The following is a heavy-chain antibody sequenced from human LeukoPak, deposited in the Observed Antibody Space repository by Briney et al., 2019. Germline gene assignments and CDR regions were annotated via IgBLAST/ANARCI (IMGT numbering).Heavy chain of an antibody. Sequence: PSETLSLTCTVSGGSISSGGYYWSWIRQHPGKGLEWIGYIYYSGNTYYNPSLKSRVTISVDMSKNQFSLKLSSVTAADTAVYYCARGSLTYYDSSGYYYRAFDIWGQGTMVTVSS. CDR3: ARGSLTYYDSSGYYYRAFDI. D-gene: IGHD3-22*01. V-gene: IGHV4-31*03. CDR1: GGSISSGGYY. J-gene: IGHJ3*02. CDR2: IYYSGNT.